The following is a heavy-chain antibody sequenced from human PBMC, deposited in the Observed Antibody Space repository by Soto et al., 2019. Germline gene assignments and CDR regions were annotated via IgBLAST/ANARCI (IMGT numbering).Heavy chain of an antibody. CDR2: IYSGGST. CDR3: AKTEGFNGYYNAFDY. D-gene: IGHD3-9*01. Sequence: GGSLRLSCAASGFTVSSNYMSWVRQAPGKGLEWVSVIYSGGSTYYADSVKGRFTISRDNSKNALHLQMNSLRAEDTAVYYCAKTEGFNGYYNAFDYWGRGTQVTVSS. CDR1: GFTVSSNY. J-gene: IGHJ4*02. V-gene: IGHV3-53*01.